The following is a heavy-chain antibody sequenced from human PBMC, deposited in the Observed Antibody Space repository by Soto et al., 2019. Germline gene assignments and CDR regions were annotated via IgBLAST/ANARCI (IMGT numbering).Heavy chain of an antibody. CDR3: AREGGWNDAYFDY. D-gene: IGHD1-1*01. J-gene: IGHJ4*02. CDR1: GGTFSSYT. CDR2: IIPILGIA. Sequence: SVKVSCKASGGTFSSYTISWVRQAPGQGLEWMGRIIPILGIANYAQKFQGRVTITADKSTSTAYMELSSLRSEDTAVYYCAREGGWNDAYFDYWAQRTVVTVSS. V-gene: IGHV1-69*04.